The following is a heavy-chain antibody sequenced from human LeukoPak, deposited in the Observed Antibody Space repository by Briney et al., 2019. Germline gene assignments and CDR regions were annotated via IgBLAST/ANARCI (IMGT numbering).Heavy chain of an antibody. CDR2: ISGSGGST. CDR3: AVPMVRGHREESDY. D-gene: IGHD3-10*01. CDR1: GFSITKYS. V-gene: IGHV3-23*01. J-gene: IGHJ4*02. Sequence: PGGSLRLSCAASGFSITKYSMNWVRQAPGKGLEWVSAISGSGGSTYYADSVKGRFTISRDNSKNTLYLQVNSLRADDTAVYYCAVPMVRGHREESDYWGQGTLVTVSS.